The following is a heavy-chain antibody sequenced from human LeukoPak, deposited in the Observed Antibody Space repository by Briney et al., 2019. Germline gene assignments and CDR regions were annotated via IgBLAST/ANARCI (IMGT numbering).Heavy chain of an antibody. J-gene: IGHJ4*02. CDR2: ISGSGGST. Sequence: PGGSLRLSCAASGFTFSSYAMSWVRQAPGKGLERVSAISGSGGSTYYADSVKGRFTISRDNSKNTLYLQMNSLRAEDTAVYYCAKDEDYYDSSGPLDYWGQGTLVTVSS. CDR1: GFTFSSYA. CDR3: AKDEDYYDSSGPLDY. D-gene: IGHD3-22*01. V-gene: IGHV3-23*01.